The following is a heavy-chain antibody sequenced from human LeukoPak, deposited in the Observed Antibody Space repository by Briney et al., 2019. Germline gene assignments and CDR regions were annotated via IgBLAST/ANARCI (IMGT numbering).Heavy chain of an antibody. CDR2: IKQDGSDK. D-gene: IGHD3-22*01. V-gene: IGHV3-7*05. CDR3: ARYRNYDNNGYEPRFDN. CDR1: GFTFSSYW. J-gene: IGHJ4*02. Sequence: GGSLRLFCAGYGFTFSSYWMSWVRQPPGKGLEWVANIKQDGSDKYYVDSVRGRFTISRDNAKNSLYLQMNSLRAEDTAVYYCARYRNYDNNGYEPRFDNWGQGTLVTVSS.